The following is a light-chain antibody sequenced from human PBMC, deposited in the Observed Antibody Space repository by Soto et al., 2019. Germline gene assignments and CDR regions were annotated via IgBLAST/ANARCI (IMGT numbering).Light chain of an antibody. V-gene: IGKV1-33*01. CDR1: HDISNY. CDR2: DAS. J-gene: IGKJ3*01. Sequence: DIQMTQSPSSLSASVGDRVTITCQASHDISNYLNWYQQKPGRAPKLLIYDASNLETGVPSRFSGSGSGTDFTFTISSLQPEDFATYYCQQYDNLLFTFGPGTKVDVK. CDR3: QQYDNLLFT.